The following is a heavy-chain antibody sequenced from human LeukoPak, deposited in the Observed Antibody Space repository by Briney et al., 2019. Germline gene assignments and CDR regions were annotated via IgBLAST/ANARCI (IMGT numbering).Heavy chain of an antibody. Sequence: SETLSLTCTVSGGSVSNSSYYWGWVRQPPGKGLEWIGEIYHSGSTNYNPSLKSRVTISVDKSKNQFSLKLSSVTAADTAVYYCASSGWYDGMYFDYWGQGTLVTVSS. CDR1: GGSVSNSSYY. D-gene: IGHD6-19*01. J-gene: IGHJ4*02. V-gene: IGHV4-39*07. CDR3: ASSGWYDGMYFDY. CDR2: IYHSGST.